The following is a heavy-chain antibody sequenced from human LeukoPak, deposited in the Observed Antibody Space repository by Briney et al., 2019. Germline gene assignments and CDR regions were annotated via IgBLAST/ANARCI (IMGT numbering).Heavy chain of an antibody. CDR1: GYTFTRYS. Sequence: ASVKVSCKASGYTFTRYSMHWVRQAPGQRPEWMGWINPDYGNTDYSRKFQGRVTITNDTSAITAYMELSSLTSEDTALYYCVRDDGNTWLFDSWG. D-gene: IGHD5-24*01. V-gene: IGHV1-3*01. CDR3: VRDDGNTWLFDS. J-gene: IGHJ4*01. CDR2: INPDYGNT.